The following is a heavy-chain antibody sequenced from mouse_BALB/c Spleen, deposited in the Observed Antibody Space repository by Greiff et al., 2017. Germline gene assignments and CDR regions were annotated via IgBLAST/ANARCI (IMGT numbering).Heavy chain of an antibody. J-gene: IGHJ4*01. CDR3: ARDRDDWGGMDY. CDR2: IWAGGST. Sequence: VKVVESGPGLVAPSQSLSITCTVSGFSLTSYGVHWVRQPPGKGLEWLGVIWAGGSTNYNSALMSRLSISKDNSKSQVFLKMNSLQTDDTAMYYCARDRDDWGGMDYWGQGTSVTVSS. CDR1: GFSLTSYG. V-gene: IGHV2-9*02. D-gene: IGHD2-4*01.